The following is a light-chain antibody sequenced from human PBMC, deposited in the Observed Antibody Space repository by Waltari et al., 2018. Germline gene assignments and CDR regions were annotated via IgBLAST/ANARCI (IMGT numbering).Light chain of an antibody. CDR2: YVS. J-gene: IGLJ3*02. CDR1: RSDVGAYNF. CDR3: ASYTGSWNWV. V-gene: IGLV2-14*01. Sequence: QSALTQPASVSGSPGQSITISCTCTRSDVGAYNFFCWYQQDPGRAPKLMMYYVSHRPSGLSNRFSGSKSGNTASLTISGLQAEDEADYYCASYTGSWNWVFGGGTKLTVL.